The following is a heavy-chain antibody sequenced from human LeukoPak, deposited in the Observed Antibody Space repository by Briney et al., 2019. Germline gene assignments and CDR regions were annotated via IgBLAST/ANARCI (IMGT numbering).Heavy chain of an antibody. CDR3: ARLDGGLFDY. D-gene: IGHD1-1*01. CDR1: GYSISSGYY. CDR2: IYHSGST. V-gene: IGHV4-38-2*01. J-gene: IGHJ4*02. Sequence: PSETLSLTCPVSGYSISSGYYWGWIRQPPGKGLEWIGSIYHSGSTYYNPSLKSRVTISVDPSKNQFSLKLSSVTAADTAVYYCARLDGGLFDYWGKGTLVTVSS.